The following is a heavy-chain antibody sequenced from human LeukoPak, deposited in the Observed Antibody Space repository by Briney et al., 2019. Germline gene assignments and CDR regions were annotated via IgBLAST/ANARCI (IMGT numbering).Heavy chain of an antibody. J-gene: IGHJ6*02. CDR3: ARHGYSSSWYGYHYYGMDV. CDR1: GFTFSSYW. CDR2: IKQDGSEK. Sequence: RTRGSLRLSCAASGFTFSSYWMSWVRQAPGKGLEWVANIKQDGSEKYYVDSVKGRFTISRDNAKNSLYLQMNSLRAEDTAVYYCARHGYSSSWYGYHYYGMDVWGQGTTVTVSS. V-gene: IGHV3-7*01. D-gene: IGHD6-13*01.